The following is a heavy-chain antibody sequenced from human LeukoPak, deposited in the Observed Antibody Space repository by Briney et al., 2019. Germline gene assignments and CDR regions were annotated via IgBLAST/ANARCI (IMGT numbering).Heavy chain of an antibody. J-gene: IGHJ4*02. CDR2: ISSSSSTI. Sequence: PGGSLRLSCAASGFTFSIYSMNWVRQAPGKGLQWVSYISSSSSTIYYADSVKGRFTISRDNAKNSLYLQMNSLRAEDTAVYYCASRRRSGSFDYWGQGTLVTVSS. CDR1: GFTFSIYS. V-gene: IGHV3-48*04. CDR3: ASRRRSGSFDY. D-gene: IGHD3-22*01.